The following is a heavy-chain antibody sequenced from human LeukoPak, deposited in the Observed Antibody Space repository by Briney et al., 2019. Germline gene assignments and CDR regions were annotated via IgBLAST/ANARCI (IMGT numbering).Heavy chain of an antibody. CDR1: GGSISSYY. J-gene: IGHJ5*02. Sequence: SETLSLTCTVSGGSISSYYWSWIRQPPGKGLEWIGYIYYSGSTNYNPSLKSRVTISVDTSKNQFSLKLSSVTAADTAVYYCARCGITIFGVVTWFDPWGQGTLVTVSS. CDR3: ARCGITIFGVVTWFDP. CDR2: IYYSGST. D-gene: IGHD3-3*01. V-gene: IGHV4-59*01.